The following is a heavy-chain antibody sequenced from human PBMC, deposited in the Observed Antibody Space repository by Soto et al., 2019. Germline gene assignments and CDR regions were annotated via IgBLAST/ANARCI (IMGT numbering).Heavy chain of an antibody. Sequence: QVQLVQSGAEVKKPGSSVKVSCKASGCTFSSYAITWVRQAPGQGLEWRGGIIPIFGTANYAQKFQVRVSITADESTSTAYMELSSLRSEDTAVYYCGRVRDYGEYEYDYYGMEVWGPGTTVTVSS. V-gene: IGHV1-69*01. J-gene: IGHJ6*02. CDR2: IIPIFGTA. CDR3: GRVRDYGEYEYDYYGMEV. D-gene: IGHD4-17*01. CDR1: GCTFSSYA.